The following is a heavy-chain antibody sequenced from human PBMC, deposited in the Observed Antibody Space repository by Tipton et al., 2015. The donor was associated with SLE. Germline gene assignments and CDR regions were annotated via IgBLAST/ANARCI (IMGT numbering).Heavy chain of an antibody. CDR3: ARKKQQLVAFDI. D-gene: IGHD6-13*01. Sequence: TLSLTCAVYGGSFSGYYWSWIRQHPGKGLEWIGYIYYSGSTYYNPSLKSRVTISVDTSKNQFSLKLSSVTAADTAVYYCARKKQQLVAFDIWGQGTMVTVSS. J-gene: IGHJ3*02. CDR1: GGSFSGYY. CDR2: IYYSGST. V-gene: IGHV4-31*11.